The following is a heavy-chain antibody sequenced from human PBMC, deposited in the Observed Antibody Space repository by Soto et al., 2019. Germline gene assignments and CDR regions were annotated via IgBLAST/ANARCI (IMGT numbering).Heavy chain of an antibody. CDR2: IYGGGTT. CDR3: VQTTGWPGFDF. D-gene: IGHD6-19*01. CDR1: GFAVSSKY. Sequence: EVQLVESGGGLIQPGGSLRLSCAASGFAVSSKYMTWVRQAPGKGLEWVSGIYGGGTTYYADSVKSRFTISRDTSKNTLYLQMNSLRAEETAVYYCVQTTGWPGFDFWGQGTLVTVSS. J-gene: IGHJ4*02. V-gene: IGHV3-53*01.